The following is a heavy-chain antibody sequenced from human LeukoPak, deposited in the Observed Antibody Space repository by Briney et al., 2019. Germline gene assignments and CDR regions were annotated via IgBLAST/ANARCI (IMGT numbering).Heavy chain of an antibody. Sequence: ASVKVSCKASGYTFTGYYMHWVRQAPGQGLEWMGWINPNSGGTNYAQKFQDRVTMTRDTSITTAYMDMSRLRSDDTAVYYCASRDFGAMYYWGQGTLVTVSS. D-gene: IGHD4-17*01. CDR3: ASRDFGAMYY. CDR1: GYTFTGYY. J-gene: IGHJ4*02. CDR2: INPNSGGT. V-gene: IGHV1-2*02.